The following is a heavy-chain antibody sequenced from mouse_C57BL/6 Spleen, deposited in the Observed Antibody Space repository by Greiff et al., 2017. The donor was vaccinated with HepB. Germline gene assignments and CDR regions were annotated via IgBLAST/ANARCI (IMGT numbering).Heavy chain of an antibody. CDR2: IYPGDGDT. D-gene: IGHD3-2*02. CDR1: GYAFSSSW. Sequence: QVQLQQSGPELVKPGALVKISCKASGYAFSSSWMNWVKQRPGKGLEWIGRIYPGDGDTNYNGKFKGKATLTADNSSSTAYRQRSCLTSEVSGVYFCARSGAAQYWGQGTTLTVSS. CDR3: ARSGAAQY. V-gene: IGHV1-82*01. J-gene: IGHJ2*01.